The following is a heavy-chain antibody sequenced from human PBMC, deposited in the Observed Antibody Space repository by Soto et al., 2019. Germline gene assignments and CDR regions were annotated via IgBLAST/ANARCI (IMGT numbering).Heavy chain of an antibody. CDR3: AKGGDYDDYLDY. CDR2: ISGSGGST. CDR1: GFTFSSYA. Sequence: EVQLLESGGGLVQPGGSLRLSCAASGFTFSSYAMSWVRQAPGQGLEWVSAISGSGGSTYYADSVKGRFTISRDNSKNTLYLQMNSLRAEDTAVYYCAKGGDYDDYLDYWGQGTLVTVSS. J-gene: IGHJ4*02. V-gene: IGHV3-23*01. D-gene: IGHD4-17*01.